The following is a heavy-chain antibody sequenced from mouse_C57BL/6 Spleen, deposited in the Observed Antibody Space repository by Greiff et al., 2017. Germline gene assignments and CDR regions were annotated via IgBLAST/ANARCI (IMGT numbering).Heavy chain of an antibody. CDR3: ARGRGYDYEPSLDY. CDR2: IYPGDGDT. J-gene: IGHJ2*01. CDR1: GYAFSSSW. D-gene: IGHD2-4*01. V-gene: IGHV1-82*01. Sequence: VQLQQPGPELVKPGASVKISCKASGYAFSSSWMTWVKQRPGKGLEWIGRIYPGDGDTNYNGKFKGKATLTVDKSSSTAYLQLSSLTSEDAAVDVCARGRGYDYEPSLDYWGKGTTLTVSS.